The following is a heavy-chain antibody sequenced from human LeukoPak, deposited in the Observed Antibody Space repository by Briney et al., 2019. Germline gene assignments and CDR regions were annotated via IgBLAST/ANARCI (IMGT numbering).Heavy chain of an antibody. V-gene: IGHV3-23*01. Sequence: PGWSVTLSCAPSGFSFSRYAMRWVRQPPAKGLGWVSAISHSGCSTYYADSVKGRFTISRDNSKNTLYLQMNSLRAEDTAVYYCAKDFHFINKLLWFGELLYKGDWFDPWGQGTLVTVSS. CDR3: AKDFHFINKLLWFGELLYKGDWFDP. CDR1: GFSFSRYA. D-gene: IGHD3-10*01. CDR2: ISHSGCST. J-gene: IGHJ5*02.